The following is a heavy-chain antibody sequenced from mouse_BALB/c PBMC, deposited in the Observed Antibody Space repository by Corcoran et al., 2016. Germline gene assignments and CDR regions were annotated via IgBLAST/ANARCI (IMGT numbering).Heavy chain of an antibody. CDR1: GYTFSSYW. J-gene: IGHJ3*01. CDR3: ARLRGPAWFAY. Sequence: QVQLQQSGAELMKPGASVTISCKATGYTFSSYWIEWVKQRPGNGLEWIGEILPGSGSTNYNEKFKGKATFTADTSSNTAYMQLSSLTSEDSAVYYCARLRGPAWFAYWGQGTLVTVSA. CDR2: ILPGSGST. V-gene: IGHV1-9*01.